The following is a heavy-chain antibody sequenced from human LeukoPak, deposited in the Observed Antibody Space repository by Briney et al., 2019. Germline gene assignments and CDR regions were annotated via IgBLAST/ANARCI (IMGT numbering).Heavy chain of an antibody. CDR2: IWYDGTNK. D-gene: IGHD3-10*01. J-gene: IGHJ4*02. Sequence: GGSLRLSCAASEFTFNSYGMHWVRQPPGKGLEWVAVIWYDGTNKYYADSVKGRFTISRDKSKNTLDLQMNSLRVEDTAVYYCARDPGPTLVRGVVSYFDYWGQGTLVTVSS. CDR1: EFTFNSYG. CDR3: ARDPGPTLVRGVVSYFDY. V-gene: IGHV3-33*01.